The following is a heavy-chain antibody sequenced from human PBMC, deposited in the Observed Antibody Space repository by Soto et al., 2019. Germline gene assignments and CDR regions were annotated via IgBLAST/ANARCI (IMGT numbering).Heavy chain of an antibody. J-gene: IGHJ5*02. CDR3: ARHRDYDFWSGYSNWFDP. CDR1: GGSISSYY. CDR2: IYYSGST. Sequence: SETLSLTCTVSGGSISSYYGSWIRQPPGKGLEWIGYIYYSGSTNYNPSLKSRVTISVDTSKNQFSLKLSSVTAADTAVYYCARHRDYDFWSGYSNWFDPWGQGTLVTVSS. V-gene: IGHV4-59*08. D-gene: IGHD3-3*01.